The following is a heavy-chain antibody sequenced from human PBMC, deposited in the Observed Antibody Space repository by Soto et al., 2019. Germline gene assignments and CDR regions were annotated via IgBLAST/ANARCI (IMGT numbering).Heavy chain of an antibody. CDR1: GYTFTDYY. Sequence: ASVKVSCKASGYTFTDYYMHWVRQAPGQGLEWMGWINPNSGGTNYAQKFQGRVTMTRDTSISTAYMELNRLRSDDTAVYYCARDQSPSSGWHGMDVWGQGTTVTVSS. CDR2: INPNSGGT. J-gene: IGHJ6*02. CDR3: ARDQSPSSGWHGMDV. V-gene: IGHV1-2*02. D-gene: IGHD6-19*01.